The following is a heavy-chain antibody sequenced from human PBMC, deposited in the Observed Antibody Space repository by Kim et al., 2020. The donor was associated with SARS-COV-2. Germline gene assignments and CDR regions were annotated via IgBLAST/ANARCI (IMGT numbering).Heavy chain of an antibody. Sequence: YAQKCQGRVTITADESTSTAYMELSSLRSEDTAVYYCARLQLNSPYYFDYWGQGTLVTVSS. V-gene: IGHV1-69*01. D-gene: IGHD2-2*01. CDR3: ARLQLNSPYYFDY. J-gene: IGHJ4*02.